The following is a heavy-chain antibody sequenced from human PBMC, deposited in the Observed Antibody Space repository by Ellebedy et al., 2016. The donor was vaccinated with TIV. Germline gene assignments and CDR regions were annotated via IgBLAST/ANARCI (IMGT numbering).Heavy chain of an antibody. Sequence: AASVKVSCKTSGYTFTTFGVSWIRQAPGQGPEWMGWISTYNGRTDFPQKFLGRLTLSTDKSTSTVYMELKSLTSDDTAVYYCVRDLFGDYYLFWGQGTLVTVSS. CDR3: VRDLFGDYYLF. CDR1: GYTFTTFG. J-gene: IGHJ4*02. D-gene: IGHD3-10*02. V-gene: IGHV1-18*04. CDR2: ISTYNGRT.